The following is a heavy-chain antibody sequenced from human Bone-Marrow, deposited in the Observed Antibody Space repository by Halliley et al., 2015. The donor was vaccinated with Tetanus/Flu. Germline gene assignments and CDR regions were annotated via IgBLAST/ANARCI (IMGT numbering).Heavy chain of an antibody. CDR2: GGGGGK. J-gene: IGHJ6*02. D-gene: IGHD3-10*01. CDR3: AKGRGDREYNFLYSGVDV. V-gene: IGHV3-23*01. Sequence: GGGGGKYYAASVKCRFIISRDISKNTLFLHMNNLRAEDTAVYFCAKGRGDREYNFLYSGVDVWGQGTTVTVSS.